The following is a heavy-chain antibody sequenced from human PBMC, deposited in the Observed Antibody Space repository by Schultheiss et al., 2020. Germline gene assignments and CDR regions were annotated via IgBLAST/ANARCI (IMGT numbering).Heavy chain of an antibody. D-gene: IGHD4-11*01. CDR1: GGSFSNYY. Sequence: SQTLSLTCAVYGGSFSNYYWSWIRQPPGKGLEWIGYIYYSGSTRYNPSLESRVTISVDTSKNQFSLKLSSVTAADTAVYYCARGPYSNYEYNWFDPWGQGTLVTVSS. CDR3: ARGPYSNYEYNWFDP. CDR2: IYYSGST. J-gene: IGHJ5*02. V-gene: IGHV4-59*01.